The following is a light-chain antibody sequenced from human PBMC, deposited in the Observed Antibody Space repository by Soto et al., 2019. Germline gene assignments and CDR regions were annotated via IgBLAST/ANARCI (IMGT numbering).Light chain of an antibody. Sequence: DIQMTQSPSSLSASVGDRVTITCRASQGIRIGLGWFQQRPGKAPKRLIYGASSLQSGVPSRFSGSGYGTEGTLTISNLKHEDVATYYCLQHNSFPRTFGQGTKVDIK. CDR1: QGIRIG. CDR3: LQHNSFPRT. CDR2: GAS. V-gene: IGKV1-17*02. J-gene: IGKJ1*01.